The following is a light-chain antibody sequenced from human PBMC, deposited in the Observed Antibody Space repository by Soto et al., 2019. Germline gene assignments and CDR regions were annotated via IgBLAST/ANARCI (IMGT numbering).Light chain of an antibody. CDR2: DAS. Sequence: DIVLTQSPATLSLSPGDRVTLSCRASQTVGRFLSWYQHSPGQGPRLLVYDASNRATGVPARFSGSGSETDFTLTISSLEPEDFAVYYCQQRTRWPMTFGQGTRLEI. CDR3: QQRTRWPMT. V-gene: IGKV3-11*01. J-gene: IGKJ5*01. CDR1: QTVGRF.